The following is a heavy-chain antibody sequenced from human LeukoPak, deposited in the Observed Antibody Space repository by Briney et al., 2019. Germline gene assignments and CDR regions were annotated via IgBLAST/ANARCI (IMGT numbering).Heavy chain of an antibody. CDR1: GGSISSYY. Sequence: NPSETLSLTCTVSGGSISSYYWSWIRQPPGKGLEWIGHIYYSGSTNYNPSLKSRVTISVDTSKNQFSLKLSSVTAADTAVYYCAGYDFWSGYYFDYWGQGTLVTVSS. CDR2: IYYSGST. D-gene: IGHD3-3*01. CDR3: AGYDFWSGYYFDY. J-gene: IGHJ4*02. V-gene: IGHV4-59*01.